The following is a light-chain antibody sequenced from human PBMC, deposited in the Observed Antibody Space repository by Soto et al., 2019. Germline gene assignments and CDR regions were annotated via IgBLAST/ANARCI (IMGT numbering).Light chain of an antibody. J-gene: IGLJ3*02. CDR1: SGHSSYA. CDR3: QTLGTGIRV. Sequence: QLVLTQSHSASASLGASVKLTCTLSSGHSSYAIAWHQQQPEKGPRYLMKLNSDGSHSKGDGIPDRFSGSSSGAERYLTIASLQSEDEADYYCQTLGTGIRVFGGGTKHTVL. CDR2: LNSDGSH. V-gene: IGLV4-69*01.